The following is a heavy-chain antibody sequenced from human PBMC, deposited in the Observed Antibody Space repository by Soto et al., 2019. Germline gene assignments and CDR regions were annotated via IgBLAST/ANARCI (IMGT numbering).Heavy chain of an antibody. CDR3: ARVQHPAYFDN. J-gene: IGHJ4*02. V-gene: IGHV4-34*01. CDR2: INHSGST. Sequence: PSETLSLTCAVYGGSFSGYYWSWIRQPPGKGLEWIGEINHSGSTNYNPSLKSRVTISVDTSKNQFSLKLSSVTAADTAVYYCARVQHPAYFDNWGQGTPVTVSS. CDR1: GGSFSGYY.